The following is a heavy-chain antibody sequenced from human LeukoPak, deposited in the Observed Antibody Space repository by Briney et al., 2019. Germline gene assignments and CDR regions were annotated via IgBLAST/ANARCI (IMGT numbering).Heavy chain of an antibody. CDR1: GGSISSYY. J-gene: IGHJ4*02. Sequence: SETLSLTCTVSGGSISSYYCSWIRQTAGKGLEWIGRIHTSGSTNHNPSPSLKSRVTMSVDTSKNQFSLKLNSVTAADTAVYYCAREAYSSGWYVNFWGQGTLVTVSS. CDR3: AREAYSSGWYVNF. D-gene: IGHD6-19*01. CDR2: IHTSGST. V-gene: IGHV4-4*07.